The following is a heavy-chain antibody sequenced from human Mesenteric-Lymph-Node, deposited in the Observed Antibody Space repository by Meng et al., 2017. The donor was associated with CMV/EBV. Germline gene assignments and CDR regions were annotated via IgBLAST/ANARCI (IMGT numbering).Heavy chain of an antibody. Sequence: QVHLQEGGVVMWKTSETLSLTCGVSGWSLSGFYWTWISQSPGKGLEWIGERKQSVNTNYNPSRKSRISVSIDTTKNQFSLSVASVAATDLALYYCARDAGPCFRVIVYDSWGQGTLVTVSS. V-gene: IGHV4-34*01. CDR1: GWSLSGFY. D-gene: IGHD5/OR15-5a*01. CDR3: ARDAGPCFRVIVYDS. J-gene: IGHJ4*02. CDR2: RKQSVNT.